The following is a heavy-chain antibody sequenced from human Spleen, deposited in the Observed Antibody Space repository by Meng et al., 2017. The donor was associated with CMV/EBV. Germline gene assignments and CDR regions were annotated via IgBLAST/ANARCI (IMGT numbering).Heavy chain of an antibody. Sequence: ASVKVSCKASGHTFTNYYMHWVRQAPGQGLEWMGVINPSGGSTSYAQKFQGRVTMTRDTSTSTVYMELSSLRSEDTAVYYCAREPQRPSYAMDVWGQGTTVTVSS. V-gene: IGHV1-46*01. CDR3: AREPQRPSYAMDV. CDR2: INPSGGST. J-gene: IGHJ6*02. CDR1: GHTFTNYY. D-gene: IGHD5-18*01.